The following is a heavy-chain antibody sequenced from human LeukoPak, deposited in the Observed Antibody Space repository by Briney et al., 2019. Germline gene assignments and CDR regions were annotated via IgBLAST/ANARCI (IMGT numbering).Heavy chain of an antibody. V-gene: IGHV3-23*01. CDR2: ISGSGGST. D-gene: IGHD1-26*01. CDR3: AKNDGGSYETDAFDI. Sequence: PGGSLRLSCAASGFSFSSYAMSWVRQAPGKGLEWVSAISGSGGSTYYADSVKGRFTISRDNSKNTLYLQMNSLRAEDTAVYYCAKNDGGSYETDAFDIWGQGTMVTVSS. CDR1: GFSFSSYA. J-gene: IGHJ3*02.